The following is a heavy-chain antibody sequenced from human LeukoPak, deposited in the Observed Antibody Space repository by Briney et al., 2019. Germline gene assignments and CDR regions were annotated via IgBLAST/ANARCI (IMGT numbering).Heavy chain of an antibody. V-gene: IGHV3-64*01. CDR1: GFTFSSYA. CDR2: INSNGGST. Sequence: GGSLRLSCAASGFTFSSYAMHWVRQAPGKGLEYVSAINSNGGSTYYANSVKGRFTISRDNSKNTLYLQMGSLRAEDMAVYFCARDRDFCSGGTCFPHYDYWGQGTLVSVSS. D-gene: IGHD2-15*01. CDR3: ARDRDFCSGGTCFPHYDY. J-gene: IGHJ4*02.